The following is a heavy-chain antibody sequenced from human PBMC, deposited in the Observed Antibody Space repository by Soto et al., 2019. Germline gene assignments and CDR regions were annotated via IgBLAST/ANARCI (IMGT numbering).Heavy chain of an antibody. D-gene: IGHD1-1*01. Sequence: QVHLVQSGAEVKKPGASVKVSCQGSGYAFTTYGITWVRQAPGQGLEWMGWISDHNGNTNYAQKLQGRVTGTRETSTRTAYMEMRSLRYDDTAVYYCARGRYGDYWGQGALVTVSS. CDR3: ARGRYGDY. J-gene: IGHJ4*02. CDR1: GYAFTTYG. V-gene: IGHV1-18*01. CDR2: ISDHNGNT.